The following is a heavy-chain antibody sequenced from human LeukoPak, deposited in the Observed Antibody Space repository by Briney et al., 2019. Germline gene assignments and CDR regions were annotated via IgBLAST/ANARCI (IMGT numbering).Heavy chain of an antibody. CDR2: MYYSGSA. CDR1: GGSINRNY. V-gene: IGHV4-59*01. D-gene: IGHD2-2*01. Sequence: KPSETLSLTCTVSGGSINRNYWNWIRQPPGKGLEWIGCMYYSGSANYNPSLKGRVTMSVHTSKNQFSLKVSSVTAADTAVYFCARGSCSSTSCYYFDYWGQGTLVTVSS. CDR3: ARGSCSSTSCYYFDY. J-gene: IGHJ4*02.